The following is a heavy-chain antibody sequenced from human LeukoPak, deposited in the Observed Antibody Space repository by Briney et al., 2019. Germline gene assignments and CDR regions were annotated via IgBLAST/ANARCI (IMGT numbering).Heavy chain of an antibody. CDR1: GGSISSSSYY. CDR3: ASSSWGTWRLIDY. D-gene: IGHD6-13*01. Sequence: SETLSLTCTVSGGSISSSSYYWGWIRQPPGKGLEWIGSIYYSGSTYYNPSLKSRVTISVDTSKNQFSLKLSSVTAADTAVYYCASSSWGTWRLIDYWGQGTLVTVSS. J-gene: IGHJ4*02. CDR2: IYYSGST. V-gene: IGHV4-39*01.